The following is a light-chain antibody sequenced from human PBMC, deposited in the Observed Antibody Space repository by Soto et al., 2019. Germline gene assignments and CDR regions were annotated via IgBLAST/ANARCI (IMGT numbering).Light chain of an antibody. V-gene: IGKV1-39*01. Sequence: DIQMTQSPSSLSASVGDRVTITCRASQSISSCLNWYQQKPGKAPKLLIYAASSLPSGVPSRFSGSGSGTDFTLTISSLQPEDFATYYCQQSYSTPGITFGPGTKVDIK. CDR2: AAS. CDR3: QQSYSTPGIT. J-gene: IGKJ3*01. CDR1: QSISSC.